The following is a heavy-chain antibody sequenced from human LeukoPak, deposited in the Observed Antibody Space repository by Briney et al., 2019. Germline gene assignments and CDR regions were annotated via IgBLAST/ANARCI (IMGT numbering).Heavy chain of an antibody. V-gene: IGHV1-69*13. D-gene: IGHD3-9*01. CDR1: GGTLSSYA. CDR2: IIPIFGTA. Sequence: GASVKVSCKASGGTLSSYAISWVRQAPGQGLEWMGGIIPIFGTANYAQKFLGRVTITADESTSTAYMELSSLRSEDTAVYYCARDHTPYYDILTGSHYYYYMDVWGKGTTVTISS. CDR3: ARDHTPYYDILTGSHYYYYMDV. J-gene: IGHJ6*03.